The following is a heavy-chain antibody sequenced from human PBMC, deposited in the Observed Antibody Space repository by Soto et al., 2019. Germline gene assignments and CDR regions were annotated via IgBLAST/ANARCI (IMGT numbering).Heavy chain of an antibody. Sequence: QVQLVQSGAEVTKPGYSVKVSCKVSGGTFSSYAISWVLQAPGQGLEWMGGLIPIFGTANYAEKFQGRVTNTGGECTSTAYIALRCVGSEDMAVYYWARSPVGLLADLCYYYYGTDVCGQGTTVTVSS. CDR1: GGTFSSYA. CDR3: ARSPVGLLADLCYYYYGTDV. J-gene: IGHJ6*02. CDR2: LIPIFGTA. D-gene: IGHD2-21*01. V-gene: IGHV1-69*01.